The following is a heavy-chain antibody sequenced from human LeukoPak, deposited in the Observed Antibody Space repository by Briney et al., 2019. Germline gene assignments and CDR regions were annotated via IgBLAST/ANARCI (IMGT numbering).Heavy chain of an antibody. CDR1: GYTFTNYG. D-gene: IGHD3-16*02. V-gene: IGHV1-18*01. J-gene: IGHJ4*02. Sequence: ASVKVSCKASGYTFTNYGISWVRQAPGQGLEWMGWINTYNGNTAYAQKLQGRVTMTTDTSTSTGYMELRSLRSDDTAIYYCARENVITFGGVIVIPAVDYWGQGTLVTVSS. CDR2: INTYNGNT. CDR3: ARENVITFGGVIVIPAVDY.